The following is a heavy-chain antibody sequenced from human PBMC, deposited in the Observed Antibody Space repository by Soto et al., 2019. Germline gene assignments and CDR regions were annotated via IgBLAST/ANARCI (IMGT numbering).Heavy chain of an antibody. V-gene: IGHV4-4*02. Sequence: SETLSLTCAVSGGSISSSNWWSWVRQPPGKGLEWIGEIYHSGSTNYNPSLKSRVTISVDKSKNQFSLKLSSVTAADTAVYYCARVRRYYDILTGYYTESGMDVWGQGTTVTVSS. J-gene: IGHJ6*02. CDR2: IYHSGST. CDR3: ARVRRYYDILTGYYTESGMDV. CDR1: GGSISSSNW. D-gene: IGHD3-9*01.